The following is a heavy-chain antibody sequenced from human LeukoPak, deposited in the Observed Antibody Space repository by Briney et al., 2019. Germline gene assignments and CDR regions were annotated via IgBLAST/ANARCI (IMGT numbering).Heavy chain of an antibody. D-gene: IGHD2-21*01. V-gene: IGHV3-48*04. J-gene: IGHJ3*02. CDR3: ASGLWKSQLDI. CDR2: ISSSGSTI. Sequence: GGSLRLSCAASGFTFSSYWMSWVRQAPGKGLEWVSYISSSGSTIYYADSVKGRFTISRDNAKNSLYLQMNSLRAEDTAVYYCASGLWKSQLDIWGQGTMVTVSS. CDR1: GFTFSSYW.